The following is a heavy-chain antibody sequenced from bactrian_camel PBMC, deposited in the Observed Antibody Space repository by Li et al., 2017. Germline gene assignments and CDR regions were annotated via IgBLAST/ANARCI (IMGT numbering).Heavy chain of an antibody. CDR2: IDSDGRT. CDR1: GNTIGWQFDC. J-gene: IGHJ4*01. CDR3: ALDRLCVELLRGRAEY. Sequence: QVQLVESGGGSVQAGGSLRLSCVATGNTIGWQFDCMAWFRQAPGKAREGVAAIDSDGRTNYADSVKGRFTISQDDDKNELYLQMDSLKPEDTAMYYCALDRLCVELLRGRAEYWGQGTQVTVS. D-gene: IGHD7*01. V-gene: IGHV3S53*01.